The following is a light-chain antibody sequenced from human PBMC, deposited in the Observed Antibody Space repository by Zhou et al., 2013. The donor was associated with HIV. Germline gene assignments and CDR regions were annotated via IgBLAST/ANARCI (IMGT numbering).Light chain of an antibody. V-gene: IGKV2D-29*01. Sequence: DIVMTQTPLSLSVTPGQPASISCKSSQSLLYSDGKTYLYWYLQKPGQAPKLLIYEVSKRFSGVPDRFSGSGSGTDFTLKISRVEAEDVGVYYCMQSIQLYTFGQGTKLEIK. J-gene: IGKJ2*01. CDR2: EVS. CDR1: QSLLYSDGKTY. CDR3: MQSIQLYT.